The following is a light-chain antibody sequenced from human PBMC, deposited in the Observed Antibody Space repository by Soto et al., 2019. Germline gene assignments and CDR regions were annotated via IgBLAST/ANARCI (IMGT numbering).Light chain of an antibody. CDR2: KAS. CDR1: QTISSW. CDR3: QQSYSTPIT. Sequence: DIQMTQSRSTLSASVGDRVTITCRASQTISSWLAWYQQKPGKAPKLLIYKASTLKSGVPSRFSGSGSGTEFTLTISSLQPDDFATYYCQQSYSTPITFGQGTRLEIK. V-gene: IGKV1-5*03. J-gene: IGKJ5*01.